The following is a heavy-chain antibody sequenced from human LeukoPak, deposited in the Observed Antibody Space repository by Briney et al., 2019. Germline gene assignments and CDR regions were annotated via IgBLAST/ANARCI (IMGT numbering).Heavy chain of an antibody. J-gene: IGHJ3*02. Sequence: GGSLRLSCAASGFTVSSNYMSWVRQAPGKGLEWVSVIYSGGSTYYADSVKGRFTISRDNSKNTLYLQMNSLRAEDTAVYYCARGSILTGSRYWAFDIWGQGTMVTVSS. CDR2: IYSGGST. CDR3: ARGSILTGSRYWAFDI. V-gene: IGHV3-53*01. CDR1: GFTVSSNY. D-gene: IGHD3-9*01.